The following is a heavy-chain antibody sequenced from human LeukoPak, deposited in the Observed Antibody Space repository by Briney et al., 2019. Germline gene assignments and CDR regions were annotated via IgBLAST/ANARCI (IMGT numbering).Heavy chain of an antibody. Sequence: SEPLSLTCTVSGGSITNFYGGWIRQSPGKGLELIGYIYYSGTTNYSPSLKSRVSISVDTSKKQFSLKLSSVTAADTAVYYWARSPGGAFDIWGQGTMVTVSS. V-gene: IGHV4-59*01. CDR3: ARSPGGAFDI. D-gene: IGHD3-10*01. CDR1: GGSITNFY. J-gene: IGHJ3*02. CDR2: IYYSGTT.